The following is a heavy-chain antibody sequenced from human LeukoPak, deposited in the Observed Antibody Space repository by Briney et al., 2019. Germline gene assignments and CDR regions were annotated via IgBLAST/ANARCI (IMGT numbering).Heavy chain of an antibody. J-gene: IGHJ4*02. D-gene: IGHD2/OR15-2a*01. V-gene: IGHV3-7*01. CDR3: ARDGGHSTDFDY. CDR2: IKQDGSER. Sequence: RAGGSLRLSCAPSGFMFSRHWMSWVRQAPGKGPEWVANIKQDGSERYYVGSVRGRFTISRDNAKNLLYLQMNSLRAEDTAVYYWARDGGHSTDFDYWGQGTLVTVSS. CDR1: GFMFSRHW.